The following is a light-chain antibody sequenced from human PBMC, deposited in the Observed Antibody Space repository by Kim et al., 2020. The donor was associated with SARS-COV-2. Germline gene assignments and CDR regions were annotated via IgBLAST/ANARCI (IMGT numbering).Light chain of an antibody. Sequence: LSPGERATLSCRASQTVSSAFFAWYQQKPGQPPSLLIYGASTRATGVPHRFSGRGSGADFTLTINSLEPDDFAVYYCQQYDTSPYTFGQGTKLEI. J-gene: IGKJ2*01. V-gene: IGKV3-20*01. CDR2: GAS. CDR1: QTVSSAF. CDR3: QQYDTSPYT.